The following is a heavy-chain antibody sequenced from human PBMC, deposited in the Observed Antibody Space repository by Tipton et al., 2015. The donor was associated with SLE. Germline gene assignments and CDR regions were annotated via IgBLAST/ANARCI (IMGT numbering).Heavy chain of an antibody. CDR3: ARYTSSLYS. Sequence: QLVQSGAEVKKPGASVKVSCKASGYTFTGHFIHWVRQAPGQGLEWMGWIDPNNGDTYYAQKFQGRVTMTRDMSITTGYLEVSRPKSDDTAMYFCARYTSSLYSWGQGTLVTVSS. V-gene: IGHV1-2*02. D-gene: IGHD6-6*01. CDR1: GYTFTGHF. CDR2: IDPNNGDT. J-gene: IGHJ4*02.